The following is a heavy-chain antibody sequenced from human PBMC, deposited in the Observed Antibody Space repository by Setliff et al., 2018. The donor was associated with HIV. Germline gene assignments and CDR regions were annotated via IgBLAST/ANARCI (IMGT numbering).Heavy chain of an antibody. Sequence: SETLSLTCAVYGGPLSGHYWSWIRQPPGKGLEWIGETSHSGKTNYNPSLKSRVIISVDTSKNQFSLKLTSVTAADTAVYYCVTSSSWSSRLNFWGPGMLVTVSS. V-gene: IGHV4-34*01. CDR2: TSHSGKT. CDR3: VTSSSWSSRLNF. D-gene: IGHD2-2*01. CDR1: GGPLSGHY. J-gene: IGHJ4*02.